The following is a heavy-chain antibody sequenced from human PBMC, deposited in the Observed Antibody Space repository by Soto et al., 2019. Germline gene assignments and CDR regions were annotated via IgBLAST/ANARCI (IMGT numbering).Heavy chain of an antibody. J-gene: IGHJ4*02. CDR2: ISSSGSTI. CDR1: RITLRGYY. D-gene: IGHD3-3*01. V-gene: IGHV3-11*01. CDR3: ASNYDFWSGYYNGVVY. Sequence: GALRLSRAPPRITLRGYYNSRNPPAPGKGLEWVSYISSSGSTIYYADSVKGRFTISRDNAKNSLYLQMNSLRAEDTAVYYCASNYDFWSGYYNGVVYWGQGTLVTVSS.